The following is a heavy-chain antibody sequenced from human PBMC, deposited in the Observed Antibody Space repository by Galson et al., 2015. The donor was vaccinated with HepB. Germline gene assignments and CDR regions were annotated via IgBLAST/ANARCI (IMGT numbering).Heavy chain of an antibody. Sequence: SLRLSCAASGLTFSNYGIHWVRQAPGKGLEWVAVMWYDGSNKYYADSVKGRFTISRDNSKNTLFLQMNSLRAEDTAVYYCATDRSTDRIASFWCAHGGPRSLVTVSS. V-gene: IGHV3-33*01. D-gene: IGHD2-2*01. CDR2: MWYDGSNK. CDR3: ATDRSTDRIASFWCAH. J-gene: IGHJ5*02. CDR1: GLTFSNYG.